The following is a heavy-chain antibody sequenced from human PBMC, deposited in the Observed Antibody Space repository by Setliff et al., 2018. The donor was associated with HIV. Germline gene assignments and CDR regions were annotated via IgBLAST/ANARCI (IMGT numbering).Heavy chain of an antibody. CDR1: GGSINSGGYY. J-gene: IGHJ6*03. Sequence: SETLSLTCTVSGGSINSGGYYWSWIRQHPGKGLEWIGYISYSGTTYYNPTLKSRITMSLDTSKSHFSLNLSSVTAADTAVYYCARVHQKVAAYYYYYVDVWGKGTTVTVSS. CDR2: ISYSGTT. V-gene: IGHV4-31*03. CDR3: ARVHQKVAAYYYYYVDV. D-gene: IGHD2-15*01.